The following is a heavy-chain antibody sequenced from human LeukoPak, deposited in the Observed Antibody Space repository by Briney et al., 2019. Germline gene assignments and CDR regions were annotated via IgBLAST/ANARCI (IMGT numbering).Heavy chain of an antibody. CDR3: ARDSSPFDY. J-gene: IGHJ4*02. V-gene: IGHV4-30-4*08. CDR1: GGSISSADYY. D-gene: IGHD4-11*01. Sequence: SQTLSLXCTVSGGSISSADYYWTWIRQPPGKGLEWIGYIYYSGSTYYNPSLKSRATISKDTSKNQFSLELSSVTAADTAVYYCARDSSPFDYWGQGALVTVSS. CDR2: IYYSGST.